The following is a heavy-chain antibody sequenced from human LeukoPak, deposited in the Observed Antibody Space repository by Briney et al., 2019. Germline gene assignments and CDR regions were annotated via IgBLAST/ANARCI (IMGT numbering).Heavy chain of an antibody. CDR1: GSTFSSYA. V-gene: IGHV3-23*01. J-gene: IGHJ4*02. D-gene: IGHD6-19*01. CDR2: ISGSGGNT. Sequence: GGSLRLSCAASGSTFSSYAMSWVRQAPGKGLEWVSAISGSGGNTYYADSVKGRFTISRDNSKNTLYLQMNSLRAEDTAVYYCAKDASGWYEYYFDYWGQGTLVTVSS. CDR3: AKDASGWYEYYFDY.